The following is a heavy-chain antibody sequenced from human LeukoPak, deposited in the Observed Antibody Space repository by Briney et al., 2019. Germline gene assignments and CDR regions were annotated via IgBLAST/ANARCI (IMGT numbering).Heavy chain of an antibody. J-gene: IGHJ4*02. CDR2: IIPIFGTA. CDR3: ARDWGAVAGTN. CDR1: GYTFTSYG. Sequence: ASVKVSCKASGYTFTSYGISWVRQAPGQGLEWMGGIIPIFGTANYAQKFQGRVTITADESTSAAYMELSSLRSEDTAVYYCARDWGAVAGTNWGQGTLVTVSS. D-gene: IGHD6-19*01. V-gene: IGHV1-69*13.